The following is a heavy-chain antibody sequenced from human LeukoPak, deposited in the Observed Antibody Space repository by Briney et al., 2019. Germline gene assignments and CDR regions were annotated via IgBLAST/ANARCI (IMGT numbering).Heavy chain of an antibody. CDR3: ARVEVEMATISEPYFDY. CDR1: GYTFTSYG. V-gene: IGHV1-18*01. J-gene: IGHJ4*02. Sequence: ASVKVSCKASGYTFTSYGISWVRQAPGQGLEWMGWISAYNGNTNYAQKLQGRVTMTTDTSTSTAYMELRSLRSDDTAVYYCARVEVEMATISEPYFDYWGQGTLVTVSS. D-gene: IGHD5-24*01. CDR2: ISAYNGNT.